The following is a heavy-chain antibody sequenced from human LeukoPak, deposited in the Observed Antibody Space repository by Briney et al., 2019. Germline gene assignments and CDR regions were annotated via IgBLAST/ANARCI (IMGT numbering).Heavy chain of an antibody. J-gene: IGHJ4*02. D-gene: IGHD1/OR15-1a*01. CDR1: GYTFTSYG. V-gene: IGHV1-69*13. CDR3: ARGTGITGTDDY. Sequence: ASVKVSCKASGYTFTSYGISWVRQAPGQGLEWMGGIIPIFGTANYAQKFQGRVTITADESTSTAYMELSSLRSEDTAVYYCARGTGITGTDDYWGQGTLVTVSS. CDR2: IIPIFGTA.